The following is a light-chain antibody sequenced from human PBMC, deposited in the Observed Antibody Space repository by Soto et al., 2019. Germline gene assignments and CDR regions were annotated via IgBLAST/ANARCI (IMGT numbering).Light chain of an antibody. V-gene: IGLV2-23*01. CDR3: CSYAGSNTYVV. Sequence: QSVLTQPASVSGSPGQSITISCTGTSSDVGSYNLVSWYRHHPGKAPKLMIFEGSQRPSGVSDRFSGSKSGNTASLTISGLQAEDEADYYCCSYAGSNTYVVFGGGTKLTVL. CDR1: SSDVGSYNL. CDR2: EGS. J-gene: IGLJ2*01.